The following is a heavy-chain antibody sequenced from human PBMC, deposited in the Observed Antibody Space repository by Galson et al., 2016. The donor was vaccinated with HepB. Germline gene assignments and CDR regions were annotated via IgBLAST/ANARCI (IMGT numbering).Heavy chain of an antibody. V-gene: IGHV3-74*01. J-gene: IGHJ5*01. Sequence: SLRLSCAASGFTFSTYWMHWLRQVPGKGLVWVARINIDGSATNYADSVKGRFTVSRDNVQNTLFLQMDSLRDDDTAVYYCAREEITVVGGVITPRFDFWGRGTLFTLSS. D-gene: IGHD3-10*01. CDR3: AREEITVVGGVITPRFDF. CDR1: GFTFSTYW. CDR2: INIDGSAT.